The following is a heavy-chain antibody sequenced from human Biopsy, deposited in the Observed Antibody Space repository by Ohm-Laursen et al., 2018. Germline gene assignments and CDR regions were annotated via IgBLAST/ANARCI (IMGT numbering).Heavy chain of an antibody. CDR3: ARGTGRYYVYGAFDI. CDR2: TYYSGST. Sequence: GTLSLTCPVSGGSISRDYWAWIRQPPGKGLQWIGYTYYSGSTNYNLSLESRVTMSVDTSKNQFSPNLRSVTAADTAVYYCARGTGRYYVYGAFDIWGQGTVVTVSS. J-gene: IGHJ3*02. D-gene: IGHD1-26*01. CDR1: GGSISRDY. V-gene: IGHV4-59*12.